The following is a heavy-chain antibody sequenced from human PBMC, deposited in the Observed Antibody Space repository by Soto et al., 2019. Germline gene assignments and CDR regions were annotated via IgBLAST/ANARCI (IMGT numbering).Heavy chain of an antibody. V-gene: IGHV1-46*03. CDR3: TITGYSSTWYLDYFFAY. Sequence: ASVKVSCKASGFTFSTYYMHWVRQAPGQGLEWMGIINPSGATTTNAQKFQGRVTMTRDTSTSTVYMELGSLRSGDTAVYYCTITGYSSTWYLDYFFAYWGQGTPVTVSS. J-gene: IGHJ4*02. CDR1: GFTFSTYY. D-gene: IGHD6-13*01. CDR2: INPSGATT.